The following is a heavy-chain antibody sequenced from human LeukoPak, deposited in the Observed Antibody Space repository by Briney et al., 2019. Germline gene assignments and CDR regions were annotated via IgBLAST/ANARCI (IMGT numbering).Heavy chain of an antibody. CDR1: GGSFSGYY. J-gene: IGHJ5*02. CDR3: ARKSGMITFGGVVGNWFDP. CDR2: INHSGST. Sequence: SETLSLTCAVYGGSFSGYYWSWIRQPPGKGLEWIGEINHSGSTNYNPSLKSRVTISVDTSKNQFSLKLSSVTAADTAVYYCARKSGMITFGGVVGNWFDPWGQGTLVTVSS. V-gene: IGHV4-34*01. D-gene: IGHD3-16*02.